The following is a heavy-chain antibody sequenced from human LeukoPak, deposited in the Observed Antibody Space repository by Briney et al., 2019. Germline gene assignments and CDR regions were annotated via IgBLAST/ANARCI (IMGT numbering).Heavy chain of an antibody. V-gene: IGHV4-31*03. D-gene: IGHD2-15*01. Sequence: PSQTLSLTCTVSGGSISSGGYYWSWIRQHPGKGLEWIGYIYYSGSTYYNPSVRSRVTMSIDTSRNQFSLKLSSVTAADTAVYYCARAGFPKYSHNYFDYWGQGNLVTVSS. CDR3: ARAGFPKYSHNYFDY. J-gene: IGHJ4*01. CDR2: IYYSGST. CDR1: GGSISSGGYY.